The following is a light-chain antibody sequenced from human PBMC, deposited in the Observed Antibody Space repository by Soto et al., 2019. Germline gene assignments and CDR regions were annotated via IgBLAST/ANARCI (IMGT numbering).Light chain of an antibody. V-gene: IGLV2-14*01. Sequence: QSALTQPASVSGSPGQSITISCTGTSSDIGGYNYVSWYQQHPGKAPKLMIYDVTNRPSGVSNRFSGSKSGNTASLTISGLQAEDEADYYCSSYTSSNTLGVFGTGPKVTVL. CDR2: DVT. J-gene: IGLJ1*01. CDR3: SSYTSSNTLGV. CDR1: SSDIGGYNY.